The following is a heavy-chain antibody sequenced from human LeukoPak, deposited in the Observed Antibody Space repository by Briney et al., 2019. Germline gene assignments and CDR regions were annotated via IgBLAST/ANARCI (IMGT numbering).Heavy chain of an antibody. Sequence: PGGSLRLSCAASGFSFSNYWMSWVRQAPGKRLEWVANIKEDGSEKYYVDSVKGRFTISRDNAKNSLYLQMNSLRAEDTAVYYCASPSGYYYDSSAYKDYWGQGTLVTVSS. CDR1: GFSFSNYW. CDR3: ASPSGYYYDSSAYKDY. V-gene: IGHV3-7*02. CDR2: IKEDGSEK. J-gene: IGHJ4*02. D-gene: IGHD3-22*01.